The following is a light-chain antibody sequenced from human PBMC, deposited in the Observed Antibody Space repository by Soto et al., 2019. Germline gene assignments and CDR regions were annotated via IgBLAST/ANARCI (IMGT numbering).Light chain of an antibody. CDR3: SSYAGSNNSYV. CDR2: EVS. J-gene: IGLJ1*01. Sequence: QSALTQPASVSGSPGQSITISCTGTSSDVGGYNYVSWYQQHPGKAPKLMIYEVSNRPSGVSNRFSGSKSGNTASLTISGLQAEDEGDYYCSSYAGSNNSYVFGTGTKVTVL. V-gene: IGLV2-14*01. CDR1: SSDVGGYNY.